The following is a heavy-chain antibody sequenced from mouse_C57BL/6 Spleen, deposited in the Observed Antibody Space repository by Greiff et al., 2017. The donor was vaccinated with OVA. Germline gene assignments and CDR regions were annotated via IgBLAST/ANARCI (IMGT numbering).Heavy chain of an antibody. D-gene: IGHD1-1*02. CDR2: IDPSDSET. V-gene: IGHV1-52*01. CDR3: ARCGNYAMDY. Sequence: VQLQQPGAELVRPGSSVKLSCKASGYTFTSYWMHWVKQRPIQGLEWIGNIDPSDSETHYNQKFKDKATLTVDKSSITAYMPLSSLTSEDSADYCCARCGNYAMDYWGQGTSVTVSA. CDR1: GYTFTSYW. J-gene: IGHJ4*01.